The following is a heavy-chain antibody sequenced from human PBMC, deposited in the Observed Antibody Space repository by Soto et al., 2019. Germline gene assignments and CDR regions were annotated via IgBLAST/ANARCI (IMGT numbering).Heavy chain of an antibody. CDR3: AREKALRSNWFDP. Sequence: SETLSLTCTVSGGSISGHYWSWIRQPPGKGLEWIGYIYYSGSTNYNPSLKSRVTISVDTSKNQFSLKLSSVTAADTAVYFCAREKALRSNWFDPWGQGTLVTVSS. CDR2: IYYSGST. J-gene: IGHJ5*02. V-gene: IGHV4-59*11. CDR1: GGSISGHY.